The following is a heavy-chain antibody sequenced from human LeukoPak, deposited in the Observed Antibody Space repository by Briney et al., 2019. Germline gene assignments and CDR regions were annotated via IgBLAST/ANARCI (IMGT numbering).Heavy chain of an antibody. D-gene: IGHD5/OR15-5a*01. V-gene: IGHV1-2*02. Sequence: GASVKASCKASGNDFADFYFNWARQAPGRGLECVGWSNPHSRATHYAQRFLGRVTMEASISTGYMELNSLTADDTALYYCVTTSVTHTRDPWGQGTLVTVCS. CDR2: SNPHSRAT. CDR3: VTTSVTHTRDP. J-gene: IGHJ5*02. CDR1: GNDFADFY.